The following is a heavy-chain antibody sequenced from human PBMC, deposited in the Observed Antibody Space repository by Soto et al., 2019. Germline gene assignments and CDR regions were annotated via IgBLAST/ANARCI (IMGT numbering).Heavy chain of an antibody. Sequence: GGSLRLSCAPSGFTFSTYNMNWVRQAPGKGLEWVSYISSRSTTIYYADSVKGRFTISRDNAKNSLFLQMNSLRDEDTAVYYCARDIRFLEWFPDYWGQGTLVTVSS. CDR2: ISSRSTTI. D-gene: IGHD3-3*01. CDR3: ARDIRFLEWFPDY. CDR1: GFTFSTYN. J-gene: IGHJ4*02. V-gene: IGHV3-48*02.